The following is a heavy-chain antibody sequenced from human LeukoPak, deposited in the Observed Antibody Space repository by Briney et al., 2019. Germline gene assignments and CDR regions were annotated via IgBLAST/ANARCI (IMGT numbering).Heavy chain of an antibody. CDR1: GGTFSSYA. V-gene: IGHV1-69*05. D-gene: IGHD2-2*01. Sequence: ASVKVSCKASGGTFSSYAISWVRQAPGQGLEWMGGIIPIFGTANYAQKFQGRVTITTDESTSTAYMELSSLRSEDTAVYYWARVPGSSTSLNWFDPWGQGTLVTVSS. J-gene: IGHJ5*02. CDR2: IIPIFGTA. CDR3: ARVPGSSTSLNWFDP.